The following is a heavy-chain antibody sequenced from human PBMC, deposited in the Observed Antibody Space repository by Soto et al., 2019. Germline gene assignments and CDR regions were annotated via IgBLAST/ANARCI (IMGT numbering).Heavy chain of an antibody. CDR3: ASNDYGDYYYYYGMDV. V-gene: IGHV1-69*01. CDR2: IIHIFGTA. J-gene: IGHJ6*02. D-gene: IGHD4-17*01. Sequence: QVQLVQSGAEVKKPGSSVKVSCKASGGTFSSYAISWVRQAPGQGLEWMGGIIHIFGTANYAQKFQGRVTITADESTSTAYMELSSLRSEDTAVYYCASNDYGDYYYYYGMDVWGQGTTVTVSS. CDR1: GGTFSSYA.